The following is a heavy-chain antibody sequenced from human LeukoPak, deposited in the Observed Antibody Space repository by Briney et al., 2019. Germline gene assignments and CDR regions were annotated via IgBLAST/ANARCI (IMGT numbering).Heavy chain of an antibody. V-gene: IGHV3-23*01. Sequence: GGSLRLSCAASGFTFSSYAMSWFRQAPGKGLEWVSAISGSGGSTYYADSVKGRFTISRDNSKNTLYLQMNSLRAEDTAVYYCAKDPDIVVVPAAMLFDYWGQGTLVTVSS. CDR3: AKDPDIVVVPAAMLFDY. D-gene: IGHD2-2*01. J-gene: IGHJ4*02. CDR1: GFTFSSYA. CDR2: ISGSGGST.